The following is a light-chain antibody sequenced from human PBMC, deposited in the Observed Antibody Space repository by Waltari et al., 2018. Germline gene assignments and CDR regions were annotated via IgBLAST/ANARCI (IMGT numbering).Light chain of an antibody. CDR2: DAS. J-gene: IGKJ4*01. Sequence: EIVLTQSPATLSLSPEERATLSCRASQSVGNYLAWYQHKPGQAPRLLIYDASNRATGIPARFRGSGSGTDFTLTISSLEPEDFVVYYCQQRHNWPPSLTFGGGTKVEIK. CDR3: QQRHNWPPSLT. CDR1: QSVGNY. V-gene: IGKV3-11*01.